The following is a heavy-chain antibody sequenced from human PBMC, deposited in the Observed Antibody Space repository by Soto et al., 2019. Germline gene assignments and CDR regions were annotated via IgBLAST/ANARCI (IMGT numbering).Heavy chain of an antibody. J-gene: IGHJ4*02. V-gene: IGHV4-59*01. CDR1: GGSISSYY. D-gene: IGHD3-3*01. CDR2: IYYSGST. Sequence: PSETLSLTCTVSGGSISSYYWSWIRQPPGKGLEWIGYIYYSGSTNYNPSLKSRVTISVDTSKNQFSLKLSSVTAADTAVYYCARVRFLEWSPFDYWGQGTLVTVSS. CDR3: ARVRFLEWSPFDY.